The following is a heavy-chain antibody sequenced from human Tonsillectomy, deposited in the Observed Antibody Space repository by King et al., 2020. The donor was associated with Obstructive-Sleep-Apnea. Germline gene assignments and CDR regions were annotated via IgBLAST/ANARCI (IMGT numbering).Heavy chain of an antibody. J-gene: IGHJ4*02. V-gene: IGHV1-8*01. CDR2: MNPNSGNT. CDR3: ARRSGWYYFDY. D-gene: IGHD6-19*01. Sequence: VQLVESGAEVKKPGASVKVSCKASGYTFSSLYINWGRQATGQGLEWMGWMNPNSGNTGYAQRFQGRVTMTRNTSTSTAYMELSSLRSEDTAVYYCARRSGWYYFDYWGQGTLVTVSS. CDR1: GYTFSSLY.